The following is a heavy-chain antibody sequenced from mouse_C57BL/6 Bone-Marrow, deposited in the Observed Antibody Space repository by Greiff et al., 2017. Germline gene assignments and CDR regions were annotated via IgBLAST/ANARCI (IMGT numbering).Heavy chain of an antibody. V-gene: IGHV5-9-1*02. J-gene: IGHJ4*01. CDR3: RRGDGSSLYAKDY. CDR2: ISSGGDYI. Sequence: EVKVVESGEGLVKPGGSLKLSCAASGFTFSSYAMSWVRQTPEKRLEWVAYISSGGDYIYYADTVKGRFTISIDNSRNTLYLQMSSLKSEDTAMYYCRRGDGSSLYAKDYGGQGTSVTVSS. CDR1: GFTFSSYA. D-gene: IGHD1-1*01.